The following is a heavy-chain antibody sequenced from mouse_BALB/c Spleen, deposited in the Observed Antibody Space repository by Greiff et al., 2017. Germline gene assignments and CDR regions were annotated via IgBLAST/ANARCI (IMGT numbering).Heavy chain of an antibody. CDR1: GFTFSSYA. D-gene: IGHD2-3*01. Sequence: EVQLVESGGGLVKPGGSLKLSCAASGFTFSSYAMSWVRQSPEKRLEWVAEISSGGSYTYYPDTVTGRFTISRDNAKNTLYLEMSSLRSEDTAMYYCARDDGYPPFAYWGQGTLVTVSA. CDR3: ARDDGYPPFAY. CDR2: ISSGGSYT. V-gene: IGHV5-9-4*01. J-gene: IGHJ3*01.